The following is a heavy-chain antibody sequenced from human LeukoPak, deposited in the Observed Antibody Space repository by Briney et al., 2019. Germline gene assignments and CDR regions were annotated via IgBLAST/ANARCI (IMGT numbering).Heavy chain of an antibody. D-gene: IGHD5-24*01. CDR3: TRSPRDGYHDAFDI. V-gene: IGHV5-51*01. CDR1: GYSFTTYW. Sequence: GESLKISCKGSGYSFTTYWIAWVRQMPGEGLEWMGIIYPGDSETRYGPSFQGQVTISADKSITTAYLQWGSLKASDTAMYYCTRSPRDGYHDAFDIWGQGTMVTVFS. CDR2: IYPGDSET. J-gene: IGHJ3*02.